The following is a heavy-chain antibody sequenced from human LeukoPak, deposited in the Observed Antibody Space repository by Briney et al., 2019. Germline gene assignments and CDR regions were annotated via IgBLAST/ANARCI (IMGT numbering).Heavy chain of an antibody. V-gene: IGHV4-39*01. J-gene: IGHJ1*01. CDR3: ARRRYYDGSGYLE. D-gene: IGHD3-22*01. Sequence: SETLSLTCSVSGDSVSRSDSYWDWIRQPPGKGLEWIGTIYYSGRTYYSPSLKSRVTMSVDPSNNQFSLNLRSMTAADTALYYCARRRYYDGSGYLEWGQGTLLSVSS. CDR1: GDSVSRSDSY. CDR2: IYYSGRT.